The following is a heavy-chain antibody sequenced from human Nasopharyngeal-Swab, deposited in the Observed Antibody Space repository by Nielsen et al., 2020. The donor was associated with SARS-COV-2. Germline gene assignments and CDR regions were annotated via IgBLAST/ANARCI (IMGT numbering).Heavy chain of an antibody. CDR3: ARGYGDYDY. Sequence: WIRQPPGKGLEWIGEINHSGSTNYNPSLKSRVTISVDTSKNQSSLKLSSVTAADTAVYYCARGYGDYDYWGQGTLVTVSS. V-gene: IGHV4-34*01. D-gene: IGHD4-17*01. J-gene: IGHJ4*02. CDR2: INHSGST.